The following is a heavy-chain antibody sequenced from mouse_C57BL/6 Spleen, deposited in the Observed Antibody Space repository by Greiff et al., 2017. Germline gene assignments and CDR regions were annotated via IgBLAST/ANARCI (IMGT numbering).Heavy chain of an antibody. CDR1: GFSLSTSGMG. J-gene: IGHJ4*01. CDR3: ARRAVYYGRAMDY. V-gene: IGHV8-12*01. D-gene: IGHD1-1*01. CDR2: LYWDDDK. Sequence: QVTLNVSGPGLLQSSQTLSLTCSFSGFSLSTSGMGVSWLRQPSGKGLEWLAHLYWDDDKRYNPSPKSRLTISKDTSRNQVFLKITSVDTADTATYYCARRAVYYGRAMDYWGQGTTVTVSS.